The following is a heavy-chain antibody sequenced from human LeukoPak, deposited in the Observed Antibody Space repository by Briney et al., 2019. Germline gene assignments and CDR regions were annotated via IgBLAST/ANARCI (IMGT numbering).Heavy chain of an antibody. CDR1: GFTFSSYA. CDR3: AKDINSDY. V-gene: IGHV3-23*01. D-gene: IGHD3-10*01. CDR2: ISGSGGST. J-gene: IGHJ4*02. Sequence: PGGSLRLSCAASGFTFSSYAMSWVRKAPGKGLEWVSAISGSGGSTYYAASVKGRFTTSRDNYKNTRYLQMNSLRAEDTAVYYCAKDINSDYWGQGTLVTVSS.